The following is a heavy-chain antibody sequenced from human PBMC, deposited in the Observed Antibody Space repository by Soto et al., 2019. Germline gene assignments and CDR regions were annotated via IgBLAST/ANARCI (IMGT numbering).Heavy chain of an antibody. Sequence: EVQLVESGGGLVKPGGSLRLSCAASGFTFSTYSMNWVRQAPGKGLEWVSSISSSSTYIYYADSVKGRFTISRDNAKNSLYLQMNSLRAEDTAVYYCARDLGGSYVFDYWGQGTLVTVSS. CDR1: GFTFSTYS. J-gene: IGHJ4*02. CDR3: ARDLGGSYVFDY. D-gene: IGHD1-26*01. V-gene: IGHV3-21*01. CDR2: ISSSSTYI.